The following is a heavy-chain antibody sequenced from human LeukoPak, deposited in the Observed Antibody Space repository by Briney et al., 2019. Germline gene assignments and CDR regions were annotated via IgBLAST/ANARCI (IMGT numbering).Heavy chain of an antibody. CDR1: GFTFGDYA. V-gene: IGHV3-49*04. CDR2: IRSKAYGGTT. J-gene: IGHJ6*03. Sequence: GGSLRLSCTASGFTFGDYAMSWVRQAPGKGLEWVGFIRSKAYGGTTEYAASVKGRFTISIDDSKSIAYLQMNSLKTEDTAVYYCTRESTTWEYYYYYYYMDVWGKGTTVTVSS. CDR3: TRESTTWEYYYYYYYMDV. D-gene: IGHD4-11*01.